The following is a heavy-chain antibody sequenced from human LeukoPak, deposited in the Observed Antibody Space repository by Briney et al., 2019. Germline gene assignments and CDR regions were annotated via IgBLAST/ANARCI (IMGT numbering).Heavy chain of an antibody. CDR3: ARGRYYYDSSGSGYYYYMDV. V-gene: IGHV4-34*01. CDR1: GGSFSGYY. D-gene: IGHD3-22*01. CDR2: INHSGST. Sequence: PSETLSLTCAVYGGSFSGYYWSWIRQPPGKGLEWNGEINHSGSTNYNPSLKSRVTISADTSKNQFSLKLSSVTAADTAVYYCARGRYYYDSSGSGYYYYMDVWGKGTTVTVSS. J-gene: IGHJ6*03.